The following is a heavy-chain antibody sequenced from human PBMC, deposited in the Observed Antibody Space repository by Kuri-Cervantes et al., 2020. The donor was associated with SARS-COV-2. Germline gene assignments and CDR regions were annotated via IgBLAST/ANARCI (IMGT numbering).Heavy chain of an antibody. J-gene: IGHJ3*02. CDR1: GGTFSSYA. V-gene: IGHV1-69*13. CDR3: ARLRSLGYCTSGVCSPNFFEI. Sequence: SVKVSCKASGGTFSSYAISWVRQAPGQGLEWMGRIIPIFCTKNFAQRFQGRVTITADESTSTAYMELSSLRFEDTAVYYCARLRSLGYCTSGVCSPNFFEIWGQGTMVTVSS. D-gene: IGHD2-8*01. CDR2: IIPIFCTK.